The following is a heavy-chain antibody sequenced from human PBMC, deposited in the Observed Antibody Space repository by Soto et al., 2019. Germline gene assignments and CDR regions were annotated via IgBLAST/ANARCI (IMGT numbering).Heavy chain of an antibody. J-gene: IGHJ4*02. CDR3: AKDLWSSGYYWLFPFDY. CDR1: GFTFSSYA. Sequence: PGGSLRLSCAASGFTFSSYAMIWVRQAPGKGLEWVSAISGSGGSTYYADSVKGRFTISRDNSKNTLYLQMNSLRAEDTAVYYCAKDLWSSGYYWLFPFDYWGQGTLVTVSS. D-gene: IGHD3-22*01. CDR2: ISGSGGST. V-gene: IGHV3-23*01.